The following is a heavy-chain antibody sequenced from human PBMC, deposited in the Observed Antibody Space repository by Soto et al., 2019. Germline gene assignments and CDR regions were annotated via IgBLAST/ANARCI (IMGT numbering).Heavy chain of an antibody. J-gene: IGHJ4*02. V-gene: IGHV3-30*18. Sequence: QVQLVESGGGVVQPGRSLRLSCAASGFTFSSYGMHWVRQAPGKGLEWVAVISYDGSNKYYADSVKGRFTISRDNSKNMLYLQMNSVRAEDRAVYYCAKDRPIGIVVVPAAVDYWGQGTLVTVSS. CDR3: AKDRPIGIVVVPAAVDY. CDR2: ISYDGSNK. CDR1: GFTFSSYG. D-gene: IGHD2-2*01.